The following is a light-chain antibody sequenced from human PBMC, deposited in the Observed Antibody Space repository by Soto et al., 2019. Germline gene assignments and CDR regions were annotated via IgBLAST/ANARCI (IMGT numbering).Light chain of an antibody. J-gene: IGKJ2*02. CDR3: QHRSDSCT. V-gene: IGKV3-11*01. CDR1: QTLANY. Sequence: EVVLTQSPATLSLSPGERATLSCRASQTLANYLAWYQQRPGQAPRLLIYDASNRATGIPARFSGSGSGTDFTLTISSLGPEDSAVYDCQHRSDSCTLGQGTTLEIK. CDR2: DAS.